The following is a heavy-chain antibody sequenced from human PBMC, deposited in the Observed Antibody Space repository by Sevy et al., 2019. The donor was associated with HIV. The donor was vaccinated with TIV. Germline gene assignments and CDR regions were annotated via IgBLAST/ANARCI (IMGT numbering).Heavy chain of an antibody. J-gene: IGHJ6*02. Sequence: GGSLRLSCAASGFSFTSYAMNWVRQAPGKGLEWVSTISGSGDNTYFADSVKGRFTISRGNFKSTLYLQMNSLRAEDTAVYYCAKAKDGSVGYYNVYYNGMDVWGQGTTVTVSS. V-gene: IGHV3-23*01. CDR3: AKAKDGSVGYYNVYYNGMDV. CDR2: ISGSGDNT. D-gene: IGHD3-10*01. CDR1: GFSFTSYA.